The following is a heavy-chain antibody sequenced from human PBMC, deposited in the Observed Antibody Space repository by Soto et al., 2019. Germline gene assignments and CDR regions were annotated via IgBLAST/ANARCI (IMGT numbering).Heavy chain of an antibody. D-gene: IGHD1-26*01. CDR3: SRGGNHSGSYPPDY. J-gene: IGHJ4*02. V-gene: IGHV4-34*01. CDR1: GGSFSGYY. CDR2: INHSGST. Sequence: QVQLQQWGAGLLKPSETLSLTCAVYGGSFSGYYWSWIRQPPGKGLEWIGEINHSGSTNYNPSLKSRVTISVDTSKNQFSLKLSSVTAADTAVYYCSRGGNHSGSYPPDYWGQGTLVTVSS.